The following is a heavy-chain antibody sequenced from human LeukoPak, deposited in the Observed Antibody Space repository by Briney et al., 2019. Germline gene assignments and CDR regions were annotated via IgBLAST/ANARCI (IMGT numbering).Heavy chain of an antibody. Sequence: GGSLRLSCAASEFTFSNYWMHWVRQAPGKGLVWVSHINTDGSDTNYADSVKGRFTISRDNSKNTLYLQMNSLRAEDTAVYYCARGSRPGIAVAGTTDFQHWGQGTLVTVSS. J-gene: IGHJ1*01. D-gene: IGHD6-19*01. CDR2: INTDGSDT. CDR3: ARGSRPGIAVAGTTDFQH. CDR1: EFTFSNYW. V-gene: IGHV3-74*01.